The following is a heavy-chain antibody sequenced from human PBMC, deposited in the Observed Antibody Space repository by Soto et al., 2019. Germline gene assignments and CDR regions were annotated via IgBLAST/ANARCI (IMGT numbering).Heavy chain of an antibody. CDR2: IYYSGST. CDR3: ARAAGGLYYYDSSCYYPRYFQH. CDR1: SGSISSGDYY. J-gene: IGHJ1*01. Sequence: SETLTLTCTASSGSISSGDYYWSWIRQPPGKGLEWIGYIYYSGSTYYNPSLKSRVTISIDTSKNQFSLKLNSVTAADTAVYYCARAAGGLYYYDSSCYYPRYFQHWGQGTLVTVSS. D-gene: IGHD3-22*01. V-gene: IGHV4-30-4*01.